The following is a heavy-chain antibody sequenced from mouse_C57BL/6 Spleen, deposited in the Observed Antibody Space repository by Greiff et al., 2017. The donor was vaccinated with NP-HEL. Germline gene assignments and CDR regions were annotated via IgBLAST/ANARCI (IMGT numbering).Heavy chain of an antibody. CDR2: IYPRSGNT. D-gene: IGHD1-1*02. CDR3: ARWLGGGLGY. J-gene: IGHJ2*01. CDR1: GYTFTSYG. V-gene: IGHV1-81*01. Sequence: QVQLKESGAELARPGASVKLSCKASGYTFTSYGISWVKQRTGQGLEWIGEIYPRSGNTYYNEKFKGKATLTADKSSSTAYMELRSLTSEDSAVYFCARWLGGGLGYWGQGTTLTVSS.